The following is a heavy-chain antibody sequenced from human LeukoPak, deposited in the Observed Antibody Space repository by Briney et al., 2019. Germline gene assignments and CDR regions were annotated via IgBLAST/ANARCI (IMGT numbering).Heavy chain of an antibody. CDR3: ARATRADIVVVPAAIEAYYYYYMDV. CDR2: INPNSGGT. D-gene: IGHD2-2*02. J-gene: IGHJ6*03. V-gene: IGHV1-2*02. Sequence: ASVKVSCKASGYTFTGYYMHWVRQAPGQGLEWMGWINPNSGGTNYVQKSQGRVTMTRDTSISTAYMELSRLRSDDTAVYNCARATRADIVVVPAAIEAYYYYYMDVWGKGTTVTVSS. CDR1: GYTFTGYY.